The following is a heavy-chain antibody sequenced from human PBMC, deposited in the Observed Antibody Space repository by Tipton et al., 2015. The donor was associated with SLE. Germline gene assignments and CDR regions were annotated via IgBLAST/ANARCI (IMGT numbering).Heavy chain of an antibody. CDR2: ISSSGTTK. CDR1: GFTFSSFG. V-gene: IGHV3-48*03. D-gene: IGHD3-3*01. CDR3: ARGTYESWSVRGMDV. Sequence: SLRLSCAASGFTFSSFGMHWVRQAPGKGLEWVSYISSSGTTKYYAGPVRGRFTVSRDNAKNSLYVQMNSLRVEDTAVYYCARGTYESWSVRGMDVWGQGTTVIVSS. J-gene: IGHJ6*02.